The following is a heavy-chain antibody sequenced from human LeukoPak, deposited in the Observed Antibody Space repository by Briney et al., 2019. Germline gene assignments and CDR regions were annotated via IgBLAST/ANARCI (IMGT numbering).Heavy chain of an antibody. D-gene: IGHD1/OR15-1a*01. J-gene: IGHJ2*01. CDR2: ISGSGGTT. CDR3: ARTNGYYDL. V-gene: IGHV3-23*01. Sequence: GGSLRLSCAASGFTFSSHGISWVRQAPGKGLEWVSGISGSGGTTFYADSVKGRFTISRDNSKNTLYLQMNSLRAEDTAVYYCARTNGYYDLWGRGTLVTVSS. CDR1: GFTFSSHG.